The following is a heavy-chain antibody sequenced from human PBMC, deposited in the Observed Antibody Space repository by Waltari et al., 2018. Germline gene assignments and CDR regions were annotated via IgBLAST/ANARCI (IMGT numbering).Heavy chain of an antibody. Sequence: EVQLVESGGGLVKPGESLRVSCVGSGFTFSRYTLTWVRQAPGKGLEYVSSISGSSSLRYYAGSIRGRFIISRDNAENSVYLQMNSLRAEDSAVYYCVRGDRRDVWGQGTTVTVSS. V-gene: IGHV3-21*02. CDR2: ISGSSSLR. CDR3: VRGDRRDV. J-gene: IGHJ6*02. CDR1: GFTFSRYT.